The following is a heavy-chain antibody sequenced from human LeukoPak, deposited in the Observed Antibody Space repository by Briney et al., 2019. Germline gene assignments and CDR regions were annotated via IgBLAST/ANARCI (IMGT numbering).Heavy chain of an antibody. Sequence: GGSLRLSCAASGFTFSSYAMHWVRQAPGKGLEWVAVISYDGSNKYYADSVKGRFTISRDNSKNTLYLQMNSLRAEDTAVYYCARDLYDSSGYYDYWAQGTLVTVPS. J-gene: IGHJ4*02. CDR2: ISYDGSNK. D-gene: IGHD3-22*01. CDR3: ARDLYDSSGYYDY. V-gene: IGHV3-30-3*01. CDR1: GFTFSSYA.